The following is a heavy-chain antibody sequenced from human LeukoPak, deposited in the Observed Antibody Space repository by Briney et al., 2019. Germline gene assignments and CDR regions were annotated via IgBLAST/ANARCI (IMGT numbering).Heavy chain of an antibody. J-gene: IGHJ4*02. Sequence: PGGSLRLSCAASGFTFSSYWMSWVRQAPGKGLEWVANIKQDGSEKYYADSVKGRFTISRDNSKNTLYLQMNSLRAEDTAVYYCAKEDSVFGVVIAPFDYWGQGTLVTVSS. CDR1: GFTFSSYW. V-gene: IGHV3-7*01. CDR2: IKQDGSEK. CDR3: AKEDSVFGVVIAPFDY. D-gene: IGHD3-3*01.